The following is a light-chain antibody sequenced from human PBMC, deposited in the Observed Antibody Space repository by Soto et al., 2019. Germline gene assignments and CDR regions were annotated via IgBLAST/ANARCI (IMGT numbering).Light chain of an antibody. CDR1: QSVGSY. CDR3: QQRSNSLT. J-gene: IGKJ4*01. CDR2: DAS. Sequence: EIVLTQSPATLYLSPGERATLSCRASQSVGSYLAWYQQKPGQAPRLLIYDASNRATGIPARFSGSGSGTDFSLTISSLETEDFEVYSCQQRSNSLTFGGVTKVEI. V-gene: IGKV3-11*01.